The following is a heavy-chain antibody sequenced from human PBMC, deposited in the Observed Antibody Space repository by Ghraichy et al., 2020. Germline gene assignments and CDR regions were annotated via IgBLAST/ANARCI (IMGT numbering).Heavy chain of an antibody. CDR1: GGSFSGYY. CDR2: INHSGGT. D-gene: IGHD2-2*02. CDR3: ARGHTRMDV. V-gene: IGHV4-34*01. Sequence: SETLSLTCAVYGGSFSGYYWSLIRQPPGKGLDWIGEINHSGGTNYKPSLKSRVTMSVDTSKNQVSLKLSSVTAADTAVYYCARGHTRMDVWGQGTTVTVSS. J-gene: IGHJ6*02.